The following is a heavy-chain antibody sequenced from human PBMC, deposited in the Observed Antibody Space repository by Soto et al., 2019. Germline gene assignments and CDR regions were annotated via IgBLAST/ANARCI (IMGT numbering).Heavy chain of an antibody. Sequence: GGSLRLSCAASGFTFSSYGMHWVRQAPGKGLEWVAVISYDGSNKYYADSVKGRFTISRDNSKNTLYLQMNSLRAEDTAVYYCAKAGIPLAYYYDSSGYPGPWGQGTLVTVSS. CDR3: AKAGIPLAYYYDSSGYPGP. J-gene: IGHJ4*02. CDR1: GFTFSSYG. D-gene: IGHD3-22*01. CDR2: ISYDGSNK. V-gene: IGHV3-30*18.